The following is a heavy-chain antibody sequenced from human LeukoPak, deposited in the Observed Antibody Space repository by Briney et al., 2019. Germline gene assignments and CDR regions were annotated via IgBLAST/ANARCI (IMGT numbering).Heavy chain of an antibody. CDR3: ATGAPKNRGVIPYNWFDP. Sequence: RGGSLRLSCAASIFTFSSFWMHWVREARGKGLVWISHINGDGSATIYADSVKGRFTISRDNAKNPLYLQMNSRRAEDTAVYLCATGAPKNRGVIPYNWFDPWSQGTLVTVSS. V-gene: IGHV3-74*01. J-gene: IGHJ5*02. D-gene: IGHD3-10*01. CDR1: IFTFSSFW. CDR2: INGDGSAT.